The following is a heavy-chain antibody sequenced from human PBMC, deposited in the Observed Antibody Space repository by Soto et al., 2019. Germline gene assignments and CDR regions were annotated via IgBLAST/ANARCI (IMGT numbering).Heavy chain of an antibody. CDR1: GDIFTKHA. J-gene: IGHJ4*02. V-gene: IGHV1-3*01. CDR3: ARDRITANTRQFDD. CDR2: ISAADGNT. Sequence: GASVKVSRKGSGDIFTKHAIHLVRQAPGQRLEWMGWISAADGNTRYSQKFQGRVTITKDNSASTAYMDLTSLRSEDTAIYYCARDRITANTRQFDDWGQGTQVTLAS. D-gene: IGHD1-20*01.